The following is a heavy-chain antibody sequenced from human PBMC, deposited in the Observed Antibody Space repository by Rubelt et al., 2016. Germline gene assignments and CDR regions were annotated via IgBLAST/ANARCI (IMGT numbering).Heavy chain of an antibody. CDR3: ARDLDKLELRSYFGY. J-gene: IGHJ4*02. D-gene: IGHD1-7*01. Sequence: MRRQQWGAGLFRPSQTLSLTCGVYGGSFSNYYWTWIRQPPGKGLEWIGDINKSGNTDYNPSLKSRVTISVDTSKNQFSLKLTSLTAADTAVYYCARDLDKLELRSYFGYWGQGTLVTVSS. V-gene: IGHV4-34*01. CDR1: GGSFSNYY. CDR2: INKSGNT.